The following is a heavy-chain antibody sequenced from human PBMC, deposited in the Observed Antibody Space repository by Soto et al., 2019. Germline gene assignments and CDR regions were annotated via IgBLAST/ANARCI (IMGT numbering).Heavy chain of an antibody. CDR3: ARMGAKMATTKEYFDY. V-gene: IGHV1-69*01. CDR2: IIPIFGTA. Sequence: QVQLVQSGAEVKKPGSSVKVPCKASGGTFSSYAISWVRQAPGQGLEWMGGIIPIFGTANYAQKFQGRVTITADESTSTAYMELSSLRSEDTAVYYCARMGAKMATTKEYFDYWGQGTLVTVSS. J-gene: IGHJ4*02. CDR1: GGTFSSYA. D-gene: IGHD1-26*01.